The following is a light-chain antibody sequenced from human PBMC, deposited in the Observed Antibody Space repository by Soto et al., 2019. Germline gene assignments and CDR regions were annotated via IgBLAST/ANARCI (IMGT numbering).Light chain of an antibody. V-gene: IGKV1-39*01. Sequence: DIQMTQSPSSLSASVGDRVTITCRASQSISSYLNWYQQKPGKAPKLLIYAASSLQSGVPSRFSGSGSGTAFPLTISRLQPEDFATYYCPQSYSTPLTFGGGTKVEIK. CDR2: AAS. J-gene: IGKJ4*01. CDR1: QSISSY. CDR3: PQSYSTPLT.